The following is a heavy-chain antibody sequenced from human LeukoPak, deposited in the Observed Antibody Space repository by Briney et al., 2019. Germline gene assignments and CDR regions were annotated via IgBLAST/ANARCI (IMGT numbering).Heavy chain of an antibody. CDR3: AKSNGYGLVDI. CDR2: IYHSGRT. CDR1: GYSISSGYY. D-gene: IGHD3-10*01. V-gene: IGHV4-38-2*02. J-gene: IGHJ3*02. Sequence: PSETLSLTCTVSGYSISSGYYWGWIRQPPGKGLEWIGIIYHSGRTDYNPSLKSRVTISEDTSKNQFSLKLSSVTAADTAVYYCAKSNGYGLVDIWGQGTMATVSS.